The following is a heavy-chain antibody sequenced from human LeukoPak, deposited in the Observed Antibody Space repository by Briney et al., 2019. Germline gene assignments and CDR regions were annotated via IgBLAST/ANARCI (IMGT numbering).Heavy chain of an antibody. D-gene: IGHD3-22*01. J-gene: IGHJ3*02. CDR2: ISGSGANT. Sequence: GGSLRLSCAASGFTFSTYVMTWVRQAPGKGLEWVSSISGSGANTFSADSVKGRFTISRDNSKNTLYLQINSLRAGDTAVYYCATLVIITTSPGAFDIWGQGTMVTVSS. CDR3: ATLVIITTSPGAFDI. V-gene: IGHV3-23*01. CDR1: GFTFSTYV.